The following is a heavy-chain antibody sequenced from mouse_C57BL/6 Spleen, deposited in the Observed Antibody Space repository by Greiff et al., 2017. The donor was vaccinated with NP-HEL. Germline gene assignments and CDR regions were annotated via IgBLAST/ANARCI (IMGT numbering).Heavy chain of an antibody. D-gene: IGHD2-3*01. CDR3: ARRDDGYYLWYFDV. CDR1: GYTFTSYW. J-gene: IGHJ1*03. Sequence: QVQLQQPGAELVRPGSSVKLSCKASGYTFTSYWMHWVKQRPIQGLEWIGNIDPSDSETHYNQKFKDKATLTVDKSSSTAYMQLSSLTSEDSAVYYCARRDDGYYLWYFDVWGTGTTVTVSS. CDR2: IDPSDSET. V-gene: IGHV1-52*01.